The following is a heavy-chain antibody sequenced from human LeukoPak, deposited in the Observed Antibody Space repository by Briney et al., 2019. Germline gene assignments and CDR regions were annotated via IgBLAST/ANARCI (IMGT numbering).Heavy chain of an antibody. CDR1: GFTFTNSA. CDR3: SAATTVEAPARFDY. Sequence: SVKVSCKASGFTFTNSAVQWVRQARGQRLEWVGWIVVGSGSTNYAQKFQERVTLTRDLSTSTAYMELSSLRSEDTAVYYCSAATTVEAPARFDYWGQGALVTVSS. CDR2: IVVGSGST. D-gene: IGHD4-23*01. V-gene: IGHV1-58*01. J-gene: IGHJ4*02.